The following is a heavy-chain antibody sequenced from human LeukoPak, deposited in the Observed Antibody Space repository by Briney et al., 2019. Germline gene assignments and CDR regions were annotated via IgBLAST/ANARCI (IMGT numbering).Heavy chain of an antibody. CDR2: INPNSGGT. Sequence: GASVKVSCKASGYTFTGYYMHWVRQAPGQGLEWMGWINPNSGGTNYAQKFQGRVTMTRDTSISTAYMELSRLRSDDTAVYYCARERSTAAASDAFDIWGQGTMVTVSS. CDR3: ARERSTAAASDAFDI. V-gene: IGHV1-2*02. D-gene: IGHD6-6*01. CDR1: GYTFTGYY. J-gene: IGHJ3*02.